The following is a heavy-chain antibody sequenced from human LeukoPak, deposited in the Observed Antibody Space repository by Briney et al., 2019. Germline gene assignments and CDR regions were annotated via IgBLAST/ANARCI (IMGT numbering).Heavy chain of an antibody. CDR3: VRDWDHFDFDS. CDR2: ICGHDTNT. CDR1: GFAFSTYA. J-gene: IGHJ5*01. V-gene: IGHV3-23*01. Sequence: GGSLRLSCVASGFAFSTYAVTWVRQAPGKGLEWVSVICGHDTNTYYADSVKGRFTISRDNAKNTLYLQMKSLRAEDTAVYYCVRDWDHFDFDSWGLGTLVTVSS. D-gene: IGHD3-9*01.